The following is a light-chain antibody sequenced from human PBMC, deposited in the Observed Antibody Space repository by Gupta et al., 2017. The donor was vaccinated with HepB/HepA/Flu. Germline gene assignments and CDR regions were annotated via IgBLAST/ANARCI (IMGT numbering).Light chain of an antibody. J-gene: IGLJ2*01. CDR3: QVGDRTSDHVV. CDR2: YDR. CDR1: NIDGKS. Sequence: SSVLTQPPSVSVAPGQTARVTCGGNNIDGKSVHWYPQRPGQAPVLVIYYDRDRPSGIPERFSGSNSGNTATMTISRVDAGDEADYYCQVGDRTSDHVVFGGGTKLTVL. V-gene: IGLV3-21*04.